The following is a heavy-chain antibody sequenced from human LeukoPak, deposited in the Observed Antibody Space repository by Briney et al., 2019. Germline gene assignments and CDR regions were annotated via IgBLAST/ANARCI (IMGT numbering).Heavy chain of an antibody. Sequence: GGSLRLSCSASGFAFRNYGMHWVRQAPGKGLDWVAVIWYDGSNKYYADSVKGRFTISRDNSKNTLYLQMNSLRAEDTAVYYCARALAYSGSYYGMDYWGQGTLVTVSS. CDR3: ARALAYSGSYYGMDY. CDR2: IWYDGSNK. V-gene: IGHV3-33*08. J-gene: IGHJ4*02. D-gene: IGHD1-26*01. CDR1: GFAFRNYG.